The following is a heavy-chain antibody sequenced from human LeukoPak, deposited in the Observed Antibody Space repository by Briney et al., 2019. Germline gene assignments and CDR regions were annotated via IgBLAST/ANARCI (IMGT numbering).Heavy chain of an antibody. J-gene: IGHJ3*02. D-gene: IGHD2-8*01. CDR2: IYYTGIS. CDR3: VRADYNGGNPGSFDI. CDR1: GASITIGAESYH. Sequence: PSETLSLTCTVSGASITIGAESYHWGWIRQPPGKGLEWIGTIYYTGISYYNPSLESRVTSSLDTSKNQSSLTLNSVTAADTAVYYCVRADYNGGNPGSFDIWGRGTMVTVSS. V-gene: IGHV4-39*07.